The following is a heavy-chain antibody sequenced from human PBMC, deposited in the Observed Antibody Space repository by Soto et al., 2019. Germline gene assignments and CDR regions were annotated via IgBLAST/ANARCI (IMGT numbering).Heavy chain of an antibody. Sequence: SATLSLTCTVSGGSISSSSYYWGWIRHPPGKGLEWIGTIYYSGTTYYNPSLKSRVTISVDTSKNQFSLKLSSVTAADTAVYYCARLYYYDSSGYYPTLPFDPWGQGTLVTVSS. D-gene: IGHD3-22*01. CDR3: ARLYYYDSSGYYPTLPFDP. V-gene: IGHV4-39*01. CDR1: GGSISSSSYY. CDR2: IYYSGTT. J-gene: IGHJ5*02.